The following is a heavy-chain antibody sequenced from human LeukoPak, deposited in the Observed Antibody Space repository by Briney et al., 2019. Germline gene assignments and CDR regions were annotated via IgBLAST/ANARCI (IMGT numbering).Heavy chain of an antibody. CDR3: ARDPGYCNSCLDN. J-gene: IGHJ4*02. D-gene: IGHD6-6*01. Sequence: SQTLSLTCAISGDSVSSNTAAWNWIRQYPSRGLEWLGRTYYRSKWYNDYALFVKSRITVNPDTPENQFSLQLNSVTPEDTAVYYCARDPGYCNSCLDNWGQGTLVTVSS. V-gene: IGHV6-1*01. CDR2: TYYRSKWYN. CDR1: GDSVSSNTAA.